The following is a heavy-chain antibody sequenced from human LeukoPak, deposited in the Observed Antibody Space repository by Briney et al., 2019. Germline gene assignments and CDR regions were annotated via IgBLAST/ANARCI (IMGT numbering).Heavy chain of an antibody. CDR3: AREGRWLQCLDY. Sequence: GGSLRLSCAASGFTFRSYEMIWVRQAPGKGLEWVSYISSSGSTIYYADSVKGRFTISRDNAKNSLYLQMNSLRAEDTAVYYCAREGRWLQCLDYRGQGTLVTVSS. CDR1: GFTFRSYE. CDR2: ISSSGSTI. D-gene: IGHD5-24*01. V-gene: IGHV3-48*03. J-gene: IGHJ4*02.